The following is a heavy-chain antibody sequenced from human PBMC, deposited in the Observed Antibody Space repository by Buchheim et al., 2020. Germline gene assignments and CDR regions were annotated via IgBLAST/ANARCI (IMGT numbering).Heavy chain of an antibody. V-gene: IGHV3-23*01. Sequence: EVQLLESGGGLVQPGGSLRLSCAASGFTFSSYAMSWVRQAPGKGLEWVSTIGGSDGSTFYADSVKGRFTIPRDNSRNTLSPQMNSLRADDTAVYYCAKSERTGSYDDYWGQGT. CDR3: AKSERTGSYDDY. CDR1: GFTFSSYA. CDR2: IGGSDGST. J-gene: IGHJ4*02. D-gene: IGHD1-26*01.